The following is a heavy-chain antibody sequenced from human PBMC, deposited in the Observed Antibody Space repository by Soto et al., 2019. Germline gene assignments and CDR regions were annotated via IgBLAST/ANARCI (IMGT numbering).Heavy chain of an antibody. D-gene: IGHD3-16*01. J-gene: IGHJ4*02. V-gene: IGHV1-18*01. CDR2: ISAYNGNT. Sequence: QVQLVQSGAEVKKPGASVKVSCKASGYTLTNFGISWVRQAPGQGLEWMGWISAYNGNTNYAQNFQGRVTMTTDTATSTAYVELRRLRSDDRAVYYGARGGTAIDYWGQGPLVTVSS. CDR1: GYTLTNFG. CDR3: ARGGTAIDY.